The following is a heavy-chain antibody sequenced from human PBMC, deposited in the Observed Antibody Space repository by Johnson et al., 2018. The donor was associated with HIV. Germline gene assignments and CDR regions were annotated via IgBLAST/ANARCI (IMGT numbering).Heavy chain of an antibody. D-gene: IGHD1-26*01. J-gene: IGHJ3*02. Sequence: EVQLVESGGGLIQPGGSLRLSCAASGFTVGSNSMTWFRQAPGKGLEWVSVLYSGGSTYYADSVKGRFTLSRYNSKNTLYLQMNSLRAEDTAVYYCARGGSSGYMDDAFDIWGQGTMVTVSS. V-gene: IGHV3-53*01. CDR3: ARGGSSGYMDDAFDI. CDR1: GFTVGSNS. CDR2: LYSGGST.